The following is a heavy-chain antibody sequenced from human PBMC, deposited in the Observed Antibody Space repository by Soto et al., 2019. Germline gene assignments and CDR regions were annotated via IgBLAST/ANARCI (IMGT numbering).Heavy chain of an antibody. CDR1: GFTFSNAW. Sequence: GGSLRLSCAASGFTFSNAWMNWVRQAPGKGLEWVGRIKSKTDGGTTDYAAPVKGRFTISRDDSKNTLYLQMNSLKTEDTAVYYCTTDRYFDLFTPFDYWGQGTLVTVSS. D-gene: IGHD3-9*01. CDR3: TTDRYFDLFTPFDY. CDR2: IKSKTDGGTT. J-gene: IGHJ4*02. V-gene: IGHV3-15*07.